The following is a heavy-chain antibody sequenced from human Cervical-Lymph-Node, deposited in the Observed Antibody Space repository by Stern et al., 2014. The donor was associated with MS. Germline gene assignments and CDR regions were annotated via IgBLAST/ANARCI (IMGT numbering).Heavy chain of an antibody. CDR3: ASRGAGEFGVSPTGS. CDR1: GYNFRNSA. J-gene: IGHJ5*02. V-gene: IGHV7-4-1*02. Sequence: VQLVQSGAELKKPGASVKVSCKASGYNFRNSAMNWVRQAPGQGLEWMGWINTNTGNPPYAPGFRGRVVFSLDTSVSTAYLQISSLKTEDTAIYYCASRGAGEFGVSPTGSWGQGTLVTVSS. CDR2: INTNTGNP. D-gene: IGHD2-8*01.